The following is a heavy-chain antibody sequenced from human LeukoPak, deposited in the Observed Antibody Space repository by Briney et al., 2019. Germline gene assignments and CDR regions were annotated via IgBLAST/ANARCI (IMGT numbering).Heavy chain of an antibody. CDR2: IFYSGST. Sequence: ASETLSLTCTVSGGSISSSSYYWGWIRQPPGKGLEWIGNIFYSGSTYYNPSLKSRVTISVDTSKNQFSLKLSSVTAADTAVYYCARHADPPMNYGGNSGGIDYWGQGTLVTVSS. CDR1: GGSISSSSYY. J-gene: IGHJ4*02. V-gene: IGHV4-39*01. CDR3: ARHADPPMNYGGNSGGIDY. D-gene: IGHD4-23*01.